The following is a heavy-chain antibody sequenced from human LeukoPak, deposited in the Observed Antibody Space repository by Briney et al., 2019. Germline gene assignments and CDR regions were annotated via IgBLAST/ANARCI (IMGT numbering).Heavy chain of an antibody. J-gene: IGHJ4*02. CDR2: LSRGGATT. CDR1: GFNFNMFA. V-gene: IGHV3-23*01. Sequence: GGSLRLSCTGSGFNFNMFAMNWVRQAPGQGLEWVSGLSRGGATTNYADSVRGRFTISRDKSKNMVFLQMNSLRPEDTAVYYCAKEQRIRHCSEGVCMEGYYFDYWGQGTLVTVSS. CDR3: AKEQRIRHCSEGVCMEGYYFDY. D-gene: IGHD2-8*01.